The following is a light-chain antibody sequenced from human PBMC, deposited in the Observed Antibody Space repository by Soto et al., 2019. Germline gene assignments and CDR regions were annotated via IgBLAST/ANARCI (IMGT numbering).Light chain of an antibody. CDR1: QGIRDD. CDR2: AAS. J-gene: IGKJ2*01. CDR3: LQDYEYPYT. Sequence: AIQMTQSPSSLSASVGDRVTITCRASQGIRDDLAWYQQKPGKAPKLLIYAASNLQSGVPSSFSGSGSGTDFTLIISSLPTEASAHYSCLQDYEYPYTFGQGTNGDIK. V-gene: IGKV1-6*01.